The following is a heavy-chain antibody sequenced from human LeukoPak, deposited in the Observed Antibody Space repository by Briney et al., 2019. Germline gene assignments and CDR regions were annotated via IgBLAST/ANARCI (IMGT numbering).Heavy chain of an antibody. Sequence: GGSLRLSCAASGFTCKSYSMNWVRQAQGKGLEWVSIITCTCGWKFYADSVKGRFTISRDNAKNSLYLQMDSLRAEDTAVYYCARAAGYYFDYWGQGSLVTVSS. CDR2: ITCTCGWK. CDR1: GFTCKSYS. V-gene: IGHV3-21*05. J-gene: IGHJ4*02. CDR3: ARAAGYYFDY.